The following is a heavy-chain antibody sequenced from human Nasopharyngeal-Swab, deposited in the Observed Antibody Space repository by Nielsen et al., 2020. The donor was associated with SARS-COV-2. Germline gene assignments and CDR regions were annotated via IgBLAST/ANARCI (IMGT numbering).Heavy chain of an antibody. CDR1: GYSFTANY. Sequence: ASVKVSCKASGYSFTANYIQWVRQGPGQGLEWMGWINPNSGATNYAQKFQGWVTLTRDASIRTAYMDLSRLKSDDTAVYYCARDGRLTSSYYKNYYMDVWGKGTTVTVSS. J-gene: IGHJ6*03. V-gene: IGHV1-2*04. D-gene: IGHD3-22*01. CDR2: INPNSGAT. CDR3: ARDGRLTSSYYKNYYMDV.